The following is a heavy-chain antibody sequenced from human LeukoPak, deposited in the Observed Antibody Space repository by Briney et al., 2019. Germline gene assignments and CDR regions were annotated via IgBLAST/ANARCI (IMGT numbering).Heavy chain of an antibody. CDR3: TSNGIVVVTHFDI. Sequence: GGSLRLSCAASGFTFTKAWMSWVRQAPGKGLEWVGRIKSKNDGGTTDYAAPVKGRFTISRDDSKNTVYPQMNSLKTEDTAVYYCTSNGIVVVTHFDIWGQGTLVTVSS. J-gene: IGHJ3*02. CDR2: IKSKNDGGTT. CDR1: GFTFTKAW. D-gene: IGHD3-22*01. V-gene: IGHV3-15*05.